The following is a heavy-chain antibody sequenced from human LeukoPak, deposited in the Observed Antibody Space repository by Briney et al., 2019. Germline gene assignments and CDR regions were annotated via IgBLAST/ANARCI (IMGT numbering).Heavy chain of an antibody. CDR3: ARHSGLQQQVQDLDY. CDR2: IFYGGST. D-gene: IGHD6-13*01. V-gene: IGHV4-59*08. CDR1: SGSISSYY. J-gene: IGHJ4*02. Sequence: SVTLSLTCTVSSGSISSYYWSWIRQPPGRGLEWIGYIFYGGSTDYNPSLKSRVTISVDTSKNQFSLKLTSVTAADTAVYYCARHSGLQQQVQDLDYWGQGTLVTVSS.